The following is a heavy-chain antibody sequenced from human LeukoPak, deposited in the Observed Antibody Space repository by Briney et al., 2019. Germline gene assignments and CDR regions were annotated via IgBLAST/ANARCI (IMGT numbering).Heavy chain of an antibody. J-gene: IGHJ4*02. V-gene: IGHV1-24*01. Sequence: GASVKVSCKVSGYTLTELSMHWVRQAPGKGLEWMGGFDPEDGETIYAQKFQGRVTMTEDTSPDTAYMELSSLRSEDTAVYYCATRSRIAVAGWGPFDYWGQGTLVTVSS. CDR2: FDPEDGET. D-gene: IGHD6-19*01. CDR1: GYTLTELS. CDR3: ATRSRIAVAGWGPFDY.